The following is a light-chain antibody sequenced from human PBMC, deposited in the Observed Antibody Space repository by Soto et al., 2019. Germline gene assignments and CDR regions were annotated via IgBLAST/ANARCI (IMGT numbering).Light chain of an antibody. CDR3: QQFINDPRT. V-gene: IGKV1D-13*01. CDR1: QGIGSA. Sequence: AIQLTQSPSSLSASVADGVTITCRASQGIGSALAWYQQRPGKAPRLLIFEASSLESGVPSRFSGSGFGTDFTLTISSLQPEDFATYYCQQFINDPRTFGQGTKVEMK. J-gene: IGKJ1*01. CDR2: EAS.